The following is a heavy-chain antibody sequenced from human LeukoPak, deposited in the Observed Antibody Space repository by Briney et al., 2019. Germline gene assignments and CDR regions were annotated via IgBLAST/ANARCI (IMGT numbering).Heavy chain of an antibody. CDR1: GGTFSSYA. V-gene: IGHV1-69*05. CDR2: IIPIFGTA. CDR3: ARAPTGGYYYYYMDV. Sequence: EASVKVSCKASGGTFSSYAISWVRQAPGQGLEWMGGIIPIFGTANYAQKFQGRVTITTDESTSTAYMELSSLRSGDTAVYYCARAPTGGYYYYYMDVWGKGTTVTVSS. J-gene: IGHJ6*03. D-gene: IGHD3-22*01.